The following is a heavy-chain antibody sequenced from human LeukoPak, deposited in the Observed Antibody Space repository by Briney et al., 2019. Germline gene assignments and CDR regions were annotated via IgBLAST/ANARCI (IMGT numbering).Heavy chain of an antibody. Sequence: GGSLRLSWAASGFTVNSNYMNWVRQAPGKGLEWVSVPYSDGRTYYADSVKGRFTVSRDTSKNTLYLQVNSRRAEDTAVYYCARGGGYYPIDYWGQGTLVTVSS. V-gene: IGHV3-53*01. D-gene: IGHD2-15*01. J-gene: IGHJ4*02. CDR2: PYSDGRT. CDR1: GFTVNSNY. CDR3: ARGGGYYPIDY.